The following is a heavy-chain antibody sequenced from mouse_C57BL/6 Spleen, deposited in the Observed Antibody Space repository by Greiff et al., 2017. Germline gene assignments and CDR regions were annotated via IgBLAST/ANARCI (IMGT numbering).Heavy chain of an antibody. CDR2: IWRGGST. D-gene: IGHD1-1*01. CDR1: GFSLTSYG. CDR3: AKNYGSSLDY. Sequence: QVQLQQSGPGLVQPSQCLSITCTVSGFSLTSYGVHWVRQSPGKGLEWLGVIWRGGSTDSNAAFLSRLGITEENSKSQVIVKMNSPEADDTAIYYCAKNYGSSLDYWGQGTTLTVSS. V-gene: IGHV2-5*01. J-gene: IGHJ2*01.